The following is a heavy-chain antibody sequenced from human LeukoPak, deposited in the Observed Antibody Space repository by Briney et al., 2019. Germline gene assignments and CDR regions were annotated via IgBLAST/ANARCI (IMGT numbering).Heavy chain of an antibody. D-gene: IGHD2-8*02. CDR2: IWYDGSNK. Sequence: GGSLRLSCAASGFTFSSYGMHWVRQAPGKGLEWVAVIWYDGSNKYYADSVKGRFTISRDDSKNTLYLQMNSLRAEDTDVYYCAWWGSALVGYFDYWGQGTLVTVSS. J-gene: IGHJ4*02. V-gene: IGHV3-33*01. CDR1: GFTFSSYG. CDR3: AWWGSALVGYFDY.